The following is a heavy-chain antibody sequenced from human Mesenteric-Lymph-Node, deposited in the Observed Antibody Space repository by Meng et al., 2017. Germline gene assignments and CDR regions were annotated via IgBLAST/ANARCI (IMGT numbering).Heavy chain of an antibody. CDR1: GFDFSDSI. Sequence: GESLKISCAASGFDFSDSIMHWVRQSPGKGLVWVSRIHRSGYDSNNADSVKGRFTISRDNSKNTLYLQMNSLRAEDTAVYYCAKDPSPGYCSSTSCHDPDYGLYYFDYWGQGTLVTVSS. J-gene: IGHJ4*02. D-gene: IGHD2-2*01. CDR2: IHRSGYDS. V-gene: IGHV3-74*01. CDR3: AKDPSPGYCSSTSCHDPDYGLYYFDY.